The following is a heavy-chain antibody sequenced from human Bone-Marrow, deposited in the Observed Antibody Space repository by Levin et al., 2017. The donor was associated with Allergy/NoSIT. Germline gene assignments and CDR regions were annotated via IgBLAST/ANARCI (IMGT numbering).Heavy chain of an antibody. CDR3: ARDGERWVWGVVAAHFDP. CDR1: GFTFSSYG. CDR2: IWYDGSNK. J-gene: IGHJ5*02. V-gene: IGHV3-33*01. D-gene: IGHD2-15*01. Sequence: GGSLRLSCAASGFTFSSYGMHWVRQAPGKGLEWVAVIWYDGSNKYYADSVKGRFTISRDNSKNTLYLQMNSLRAEDTAVYYCARDGERWVWGVVAAHFDPWGQGTLVTVSS.